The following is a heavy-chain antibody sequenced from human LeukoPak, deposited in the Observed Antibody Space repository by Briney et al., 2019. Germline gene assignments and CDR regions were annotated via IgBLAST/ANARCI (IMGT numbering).Heavy chain of an antibody. CDR2: INHSGST. J-gene: IGHJ4*02. D-gene: IGHD6-19*01. V-gene: IGHV4-34*01. Sequence: SETLSLICAVYGGSFSGYYWSWIRQPPGKGLEWIGEINHSGSTNYNPSLTSRVTISVDTSKNQFSLKLSSVTAADTAVYYCARANGIAVAGYYFDYWGQGTLVTVSS. CDR3: ARANGIAVAGYYFDY. CDR1: GGSFSGYY.